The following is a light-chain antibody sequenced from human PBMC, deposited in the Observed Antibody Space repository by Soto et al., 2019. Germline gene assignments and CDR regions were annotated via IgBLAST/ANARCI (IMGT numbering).Light chain of an antibody. CDR1: HSVGRY. V-gene: IGKV3-15*01. Sequence: EIVLTQSPGTLSLSPGDRVTLSCRASHSVGRYLAWYQQKPGQAPRLLIYGAYTRATGIPARFSGSGSGTEFTLTISSLQSEDFAIYYCQQFNKWPRTFGQGTRVEIK. CDR2: GAY. J-gene: IGKJ1*01. CDR3: QQFNKWPRT.